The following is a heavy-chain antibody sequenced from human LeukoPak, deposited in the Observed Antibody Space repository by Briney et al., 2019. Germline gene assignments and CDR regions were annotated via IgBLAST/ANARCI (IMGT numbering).Heavy chain of an antibody. V-gene: IGHV4-38-2*01. D-gene: IGHD2-2*01. J-gene: IGHJ5*02. CDR1: GYSISPGYY. CDR2: IYLSGTT. CDR3: ARHDGDCSTSSCLNWFDP. Sequence: SETLSPTCAVSGYSISPGYYWGWIRQPPGKGLEWIGSIYLSGTTYYNPSVKSRITISLDTSKNHFSLKLRSLTAADTAVYYCARHDGDCSTSSCLNWFDPWGQGTLVTVSS.